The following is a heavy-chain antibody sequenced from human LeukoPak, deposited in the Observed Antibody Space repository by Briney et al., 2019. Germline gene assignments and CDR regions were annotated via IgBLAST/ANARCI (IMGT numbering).Heavy chain of an antibody. CDR3: ARYEAVAGVFDF. J-gene: IGHJ4*02. Sequence: PSQTLSLTCTVSGGSISSGNYYWSWIRQPAGKGLEWIGRVYTSGSTNYNPSLQSRVTISVDTSKNQFSLNLSSVTAADTAVYYCARYEAVAGVFDFWGQGTLVTVSS. CDR1: GGSISSGNYY. D-gene: IGHD6-19*01. V-gene: IGHV4-61*02. CDR2: VYTSGST.